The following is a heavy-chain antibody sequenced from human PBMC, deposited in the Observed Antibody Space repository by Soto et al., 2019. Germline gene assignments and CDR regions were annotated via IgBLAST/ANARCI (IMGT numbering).Heavy chain of an antibody. CDR1: GFTFTSFA. CDR3: AIVGWLSTSYFNF. CDR2: ISGSGGAT. V-gene: IGHV3-23*01. J-gene: IGHJ4*02. Sequence: GGSLRLSCAASGFTFTSFAVSWVRQAPGKGLEWVSAISGSGGATYYADSVKGRFTVSRDNSRHTECLQVDSLSVDDTAVYHCAIVGWLSTSYFNFWGKGTLVTVYS. D-gene: IGHD3-9*01.